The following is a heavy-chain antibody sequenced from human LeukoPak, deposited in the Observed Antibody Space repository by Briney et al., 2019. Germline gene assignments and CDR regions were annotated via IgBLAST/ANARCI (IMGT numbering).Heavy chain of an antibody. CDR3: ARGGPMMKTN. CDR1: GGTFSSFA. J-gene: IGHJ4*02. V-gene: IGHV1-69*13. D-gene: IGHD3-22*01. CDR2: IIPIFGTA. Sequence: SVKVSCKASGGTFSSFAISWVRQAPGQGLEWMGGIIPIFGTANYAQKFQGRVTITADESTSTAYMELSSLTSGDTAVYYCARGGPMMKTNWGQGTLVTVSS.